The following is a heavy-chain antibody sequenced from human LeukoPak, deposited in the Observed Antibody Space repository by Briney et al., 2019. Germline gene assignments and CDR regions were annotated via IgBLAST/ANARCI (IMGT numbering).Heavy chain of an antibody. CDR2: ISDTGGNT. V-gene: IGHV3-23*01. Sequence: GGSLRLSCAASGFTFSSNAMNWVRQAPGKGLEWVSAISDTGGNTDYADSVRGRFTVYRDNSKNTLYLQMNSLRVEDTAVYYCARYFHDWGQGTLVTVSS. CDR3: ARYFHD. J-gene: IGHJ4*02. CDR1: GFTFSSNA.